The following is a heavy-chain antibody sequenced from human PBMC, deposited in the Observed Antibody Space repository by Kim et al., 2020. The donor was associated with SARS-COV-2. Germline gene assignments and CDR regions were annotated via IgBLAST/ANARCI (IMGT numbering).Heavy chain of an antibody. CDR2: IYYTGVT. CDR3: AREVVGASSSWLGGLNWIDP. CDR1: GDSIRSTSYS. V-gene: IGHV4-39*07. J-gene: IGHJ5*02. Sequence: SETLSLTCTVSGDSIRSTSYSWGWIRQTPGKGPEWIGSIYYTGVTYYNPSLKGRVTISVDTSKNQFSLRLTSVTATDTAVYFCAREVVGASSSWLGGLNWIDPWGQGALVTVSS. D-gene: IGHD6-13*01.